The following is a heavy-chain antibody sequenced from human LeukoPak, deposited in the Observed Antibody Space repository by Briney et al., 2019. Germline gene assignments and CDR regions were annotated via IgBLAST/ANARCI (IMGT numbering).Heavy chain of an antibody. V-gene: IGHV4-34*01. CDR3: ARAAPDRGGYYYYFDY. D-gene: IGHD3-22*01. CDR1: GGSFSGYY. J-gene: IGHJ4*02. Sequence: SETLSLTCAVYGGSFSGYYWSWIRQPPGKGLEWIGEINHSGSTNYNPSLKSRVTISVDTSKNQFSLKLSSVTAADTAVYYCARAAPDRGGYYYYFDYWGLGTLVTVSS. CDR2: INHSGST.